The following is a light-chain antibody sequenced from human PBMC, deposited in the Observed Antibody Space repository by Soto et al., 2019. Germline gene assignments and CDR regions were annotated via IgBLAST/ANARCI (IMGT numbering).Light chain of an antibody. V-gene: IGLV2-23*01. CDR3: CSYAGSSTVV. Sequence: QSALTQPASVSGSPGQSITISCTGTNSDVGSYKLVSWYQQHPGKAPKLMIYEGSKRPSGVSNRFSGSKSGNTASLTISGLQAEDEADYYCCSYAGSSTVVFGGGTQLTVL. CDR2: EGS. J-gene: IGLJ2*01. CDR1: NSDVGSYKL.